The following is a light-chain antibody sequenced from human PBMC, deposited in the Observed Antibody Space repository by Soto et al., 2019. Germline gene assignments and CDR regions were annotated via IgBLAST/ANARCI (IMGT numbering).Light chain of an antibody. CDR3: QSYDSSLNGFVV. V-gene: IGLV1-40*01. Sequence: QSVLTQPPSVSGAPGQRVTISCTGSSSNIGAGYDVHWYQQLPGTAPKLLIYGNSNRPSGVPDRFSGSKSGTSASLAITGLQAEDEADDYCQSYDSSLNGFVVFGGGTKLTVL. CDR2: GNS. CDR1: SSNIGAGYD. J-gene: IGLJ2*01.